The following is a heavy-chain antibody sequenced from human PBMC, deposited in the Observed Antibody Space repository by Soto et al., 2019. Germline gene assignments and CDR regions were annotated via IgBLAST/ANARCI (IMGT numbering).Heavy chain of an antibody. J-gene: IGHJ6*02. V-gene: IGHV3-23*01. CDR3: AKSGHYYYYGMDV. CDR2: ISGSGGST. Sequence: EVQLLESGGGLVQPGGSPRLSCAASGFTFSSYAMSWVRQAPGKGLEWVSAISGSGGSTYYADSVKGRFTISRDNSKNTLYLQMNSLRAEDTAVYYCAKSGHYYYYGMDVWGQGTTVTVSS. CDR1: GFTFSSYA.